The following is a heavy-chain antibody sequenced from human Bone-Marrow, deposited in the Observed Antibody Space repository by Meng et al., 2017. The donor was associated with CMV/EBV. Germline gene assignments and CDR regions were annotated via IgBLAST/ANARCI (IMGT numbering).Heavy chain of an antibody. J-gene: IGHJ6*02. CDR3: ARDSPVRSSSGDYYYGMDV. CDR1: GFTFSDYY. D-gene: IGHD6-13*01. Sequence: GGSLRLSCAASGFTFSDYYMSWIRQAPGKGLEWVSYISSSGSTIYYADSVKGRFTISRDNAKNSLYLQMNSLRAEDTAVYYCARDSPVRSSSGDYYYGMDVWGQGTTVTVSS. V-gene: IGHV3-11*04. CDR2: ISSSGSTI.